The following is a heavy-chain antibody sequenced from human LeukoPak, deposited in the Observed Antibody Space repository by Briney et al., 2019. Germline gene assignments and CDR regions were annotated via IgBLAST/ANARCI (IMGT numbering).Heavy chain of an antibody. CDR2: ISAYNGNT. V-gene: IGHV1-18*01. CDR3: ARGVKGSRRGIAAAGPQYYYYYYYMDV. CDR1: GYTFTSYG. Sequence: GASVKVSCKASGYTFTSYGISWVRQAPGQGLEWMGWISAYNGNTNYAQKLQGRVTMTRNTSISTAYMELSSLRSEDTAVYYCARGVKGSRRGIAAAGPQYYYYYYYMDVWGKGTTVTISS. D-gene: IGHD6-13*01. J-gene: IGHJ6*03.